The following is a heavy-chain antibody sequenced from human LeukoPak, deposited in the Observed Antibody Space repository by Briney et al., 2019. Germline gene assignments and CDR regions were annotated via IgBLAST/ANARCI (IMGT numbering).Heavy chain of an antibody. D-gene: IGHD3-10*01. CDR3: ARDYVTMVRGVSVSYYYYMDV. V-gene: IGHV4-59*01. Sequence: SETLSLTCTVSGGSISSYYWSWIRQPPGKGLEWIGYIYYSGSTNYNPSLKSRVTISVDTSKNQFSLKLSSVTAADTAVYYCARDYVTMVRGVSVSYYYYMDVWGKGTTVTISS. J-gene: IGHJ6*03. CDR2: IYYSGST. CDR1: GGSISSYY.